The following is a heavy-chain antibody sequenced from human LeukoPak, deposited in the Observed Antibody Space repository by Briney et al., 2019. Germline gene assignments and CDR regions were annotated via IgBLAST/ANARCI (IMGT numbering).Heavy chain of an antibody. CDR3: AKGGGDTSYYYFYMDA. CDR2: ISGPGTTT. CDR1: GFTFSRYA. Sequence: GSLSLSCAGSGFTFSRYAMSWVRQAPGKGLEWVSVISGPGTTTHYADSVKGRFTISRDNSKNTLFLQMNSLRVEDTAVYYCAKGGGDTSYYYFYMDAWGKGSTVTVSS. V-gene: IGHV3-23*01. D-gene: IGHD2-21*02. J-gene: IGHJ6*03.